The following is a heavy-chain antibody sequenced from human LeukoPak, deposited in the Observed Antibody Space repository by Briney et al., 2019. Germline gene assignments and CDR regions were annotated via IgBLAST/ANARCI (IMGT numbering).Heavy chain of an antibody. CDR3: ARGLRGYSYGSDY. V-gene: IGHV3-48*03. CDR1: GFTFSSYE. J-gene: IGHJ4*02. Sequence: PGGSLRLSCAASGFTFSSYEMNWVRQAPGKGLEWVSYIGSSGSTIYYADSVKGRFTISRDNAKNSLYLQMNSLRAEDTAVYYCARGLRGYSYGSDYWGQGTLVTVSS. CDR2: IGSSGSTI. D-gene: IGHD5-18*01.